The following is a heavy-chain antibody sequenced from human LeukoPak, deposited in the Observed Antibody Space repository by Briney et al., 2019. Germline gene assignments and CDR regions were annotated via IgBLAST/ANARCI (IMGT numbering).Heavy chain of an antibody. V-gene: IGHV4-59*01. Sequence: SETLSLTCTVSGGSISSYYWSWIRQPPGKGLEWIGYIYYSGSTNYNPSLKSRVTISVDTSKNQFSLKLSSVTAADTAVYYCARGPVATTRSWYYYYYMDVWGKGTTVTISS. J-gene: IGHJ6*03. CDR1: GGSISSYY. CDR2: IYYSGST. CDR3: ARGPVATTRSWYYYYYMDV. D-gene: IGHD5-12*01.